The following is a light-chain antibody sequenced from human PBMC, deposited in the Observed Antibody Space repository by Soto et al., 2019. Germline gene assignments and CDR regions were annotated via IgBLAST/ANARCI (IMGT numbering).Light chain of an antibody. Sequence: ELPLTQYPGTLSLSPGARATLSCKTSQSRGSNFLAWYQHKPGQAPRLLIYASSNRATGIPDRFSGIGSGKDFTLTISRLEPEEVAVYDGQQRSSWPPTFGQGTRLEIK. CDR2: ASS. V-gene: IGKV3D-20*02. CDR1: QSRGSNF. CDR3: QQRSSWPPT. J-gene: IGKJ5*01.